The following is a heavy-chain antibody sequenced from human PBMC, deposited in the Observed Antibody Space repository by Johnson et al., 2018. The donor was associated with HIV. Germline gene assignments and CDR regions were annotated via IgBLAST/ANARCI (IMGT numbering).Heavy chain of an antibody. V-gene: IGHV3-33*06. CDR1: GFTFSSYA. D-gene: IGHD2-8*02. CDR2: IWYDASNK. CDR3: AKGGGLGYCTGGVCPHAFDI. J-gene: IGHJ3*02. Sequence: QVQLVESGGGVVQPGRSLRLSCAASGFTFSSYAMHWVRQAPGKGLEWVAVIWYDASNKYYADSVKGRFTISRDNSKNTLYLQMNSLRAEDTAVYYCAKGGGLGYCTGGVCPHAFDIWGQGTMVTVSS.